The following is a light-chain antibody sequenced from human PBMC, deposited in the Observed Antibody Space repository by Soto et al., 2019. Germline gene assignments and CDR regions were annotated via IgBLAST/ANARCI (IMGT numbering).Light chain of an antibody. CDR1: QSISGW. CDR2: KAS. CDR3: QEYNTHSRYT. Sequence: DIQMTQSPSTLSASVGDRVNITCRASQSISGWLAWYQQKPGKAPKLLIYKASSLESGVPSRFSGSGAGTEFTRTISSLHPDDFATYYCQEYNTHSRYTFGQGTKLEIK. J-gene: IGKJ2*01. V-gene: IGKV1-5*03.